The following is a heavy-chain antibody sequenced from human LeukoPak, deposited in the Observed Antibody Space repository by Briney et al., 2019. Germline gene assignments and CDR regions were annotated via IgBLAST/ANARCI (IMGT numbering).Heavy chain of an antibody. Sequence: GGSLRLSCAASGFTFSSYSMNWVRQAPGKGLEWVSYIGSSSSTIYYADSVKGRFTISRDNAKNSLYLQMNSLRAEDTAVYYCARNYYYGSGSYYFDYWGQGTLVTVSS. CDR2: IGSSSSTI. D-gene: IGHD3-10*01. CDR3: ARNYYYGSGSYYFDY. J-gene: IGHJ4*02. CDR1: GFTFSSYS. V-gene: IGHV3-48*01.